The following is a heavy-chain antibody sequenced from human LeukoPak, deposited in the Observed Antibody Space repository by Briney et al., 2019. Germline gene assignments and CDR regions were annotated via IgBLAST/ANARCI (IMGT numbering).Heavy chain of an antibody. CDR2: IDSTSTYI. Sequence: GSLILSCAASRFTFSTYSMNWVRPAPGKGLEWVSSIDSTSTYIYYADSVKGRFTISRDNAKNSLYLQMDSLRAEDTAVYYCARDSLVGSTTPVFDYWGQGTLATVSS. CDR3: ARDSLVGSTTPVFDY. V-gene: IGHV3-21*04. J-gene: IGHJ4*02. CDR1: RFTFSTYS. D-gene: IGHD1-26*01.